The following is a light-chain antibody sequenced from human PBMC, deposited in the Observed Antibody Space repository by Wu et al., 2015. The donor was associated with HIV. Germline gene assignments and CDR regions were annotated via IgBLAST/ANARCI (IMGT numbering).Light chain of an antibody. V-gene: IGKV1-39*01. CDR1: QSISNY. Sequence: DIQMTQSPSSLSAPVGDRVTITCRASQSISNYLNWYQQKPGKAPKLLIYSASSLQSGVPSRFSGSGSGTDFTLTISSLQSEDFAAYYCQQSHSTPRTFGPGTKVEI. CDR3: QQSHSTPRT. J-gene: IGKJ1*01. CDR2: SAS.